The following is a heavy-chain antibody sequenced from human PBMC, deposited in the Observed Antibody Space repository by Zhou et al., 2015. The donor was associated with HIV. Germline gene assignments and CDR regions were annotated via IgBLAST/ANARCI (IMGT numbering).Heavy chain of an antibody. CDR3: AGAPPDGGFTWDMDV. CDR1: GFPFSGYW. Sequence: EVQLVESGGRLGPARGGSLRLSCTASGFPFSGYWMSWVRQAPGKGLEWVGNIMKDGSATYFVDSVKGRFTISRDNANNLLYLHMHSLRAEDTAVYYCAGAPPDGGFTWDMDVWGKGTTVTVSS. V-gene: IGHV3-7*04. CDR2: IMKDGSAT. J-gene: IGHJ6*03. D-gene: IGHD3-16*01.